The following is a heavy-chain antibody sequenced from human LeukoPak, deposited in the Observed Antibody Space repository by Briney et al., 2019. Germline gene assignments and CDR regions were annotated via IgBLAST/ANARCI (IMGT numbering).Heavy chain of an antibody. CDR1: GGSISSDSSY. D-gene: IGHD4-17*01. CDR3: ARDSYGDYGGIDY. CDR2: SYTSGRT. Sequence: SETLSLTCSVSGGSISSDSSYWSWVRQPAGKGLEWIVRSYTSGRTNYNPALKSRVTISVNTSKNQFSLKLSSLTAADAAVYYCARDSYGDYGGIDYWGQGTLVTVSS. J-gene: IGHJ4*02. V-gene: IGHV4-61*02.